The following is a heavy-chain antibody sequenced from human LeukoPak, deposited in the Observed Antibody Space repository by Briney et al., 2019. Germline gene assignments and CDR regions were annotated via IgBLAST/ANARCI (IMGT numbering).Heavy chain of an antibody. J-gene: IGHJ3*01. CDR3: ARDMQLST. CDR2: ISYSGANS. D-gene: IGHD3-16*02. Sequence: GGSLRLSCAASGFTFCVSAMSWVRHAPGEGLEWVSLISYSGANSYYTDSVRGRFTISRDNSKDTLFLQMNSLRAEDTDIYYCARDMQLSTWGLGTMVTVSS. CDR1: GFTFCVSA. V-gene: IGHV3-23*01.